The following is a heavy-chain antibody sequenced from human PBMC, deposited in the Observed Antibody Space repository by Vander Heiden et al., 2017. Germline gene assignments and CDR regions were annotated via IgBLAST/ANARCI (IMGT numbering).Heavy chain of an antibody. V-gene: IGHV1-69*01. CDR1: GGTFSSYA. CDR2: IIPIFGTA. J-gene: IGHJ4*02. Sequence: QVQLVQSGAEVKKPGSSVKVSCKASGGTFSSYAISWVRQAPGQGLEWMGGIIPIFGTANYAQKCQGRVTITADESTSTAYMELSSLRSEDTAVYYCARDLVDGYNPEGEDYWGQGTLVTVSS. D-gene: IGHD3-16*01. CDR3: ARDLVDGYNPEGEDY.